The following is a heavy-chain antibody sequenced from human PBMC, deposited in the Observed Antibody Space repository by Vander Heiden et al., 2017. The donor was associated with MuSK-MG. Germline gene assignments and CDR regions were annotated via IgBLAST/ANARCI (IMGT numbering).Heavy chain of an antibody. V-gene: IGHV3-21*01. J-gene: IGHJ4*02. D-gene: IGHD1-26*01. CDR2: ISSSSSYI. CDR3: ARDPGSYFDY. CDR1: GFTFGSYS. Sequence: EVQLVESGGGLVKPGGSLRLSCAASGFTFGSYSMNWVRQAPGKGLEWVSSISSSSSYIYYADSVKGRFTISRDNAKNSLYLQMNSLRAEDTAVYYCARDPGSYFDYWGQGTLVTVSS.